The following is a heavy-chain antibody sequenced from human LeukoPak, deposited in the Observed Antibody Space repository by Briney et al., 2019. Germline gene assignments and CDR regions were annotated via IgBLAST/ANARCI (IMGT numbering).Heavy chain of an antibody. Sequence: GASVEVSCKASGYTFTSYGISWVRQAPGQGLEWMGWISAYNGNTNYVQKLQGRVTMTTDTSTSTVYMELRSLRSDDTAVYYCARVINMGSYGRSHFDYWGQGTLVTVSS. D-gene: IGHD5-18*01. CDR2: ISAYNGNT. J-gene: IGHJ4*02. CDR1: GYTFTSYG. CDR3: ARVINMGSYGRSHFDY. V-gene: IGHV1-18*01.